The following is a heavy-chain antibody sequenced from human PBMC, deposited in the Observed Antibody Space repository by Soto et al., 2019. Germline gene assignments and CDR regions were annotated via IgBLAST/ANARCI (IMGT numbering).Heavy chain of an antibody. CDR2: ISSSSSYT. CDR1: GFTFSDYY. Sequence: PGGSLRLSCAASGFTFSDYYMSWIRQAPGKGLEWVSYISSSSSYTNYADSMRGRFTISRDNAKNAVYLEMNSLRAEDTAVYYCARESEDLTSNFDYWGQGTLVTVSS. J-gene: IGHJ4*02. V-gene: IGHV3-11*06. CDR3: ARESEDLTSNFDY.